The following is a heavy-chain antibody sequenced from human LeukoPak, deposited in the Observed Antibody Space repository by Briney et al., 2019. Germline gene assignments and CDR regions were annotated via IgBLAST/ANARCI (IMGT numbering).Heavy chain of an antibody. CDR1: GGTFSSYA. CDR2: IIPIFGTA. CDR3: ARELDPYNWFDP. Sequence: PVASVKVSCKASGGTFSSYAISWVRQAPGQGLEWMGGIIPIFGTANYAQKFQGRVTITADESTSTAYMELSSLRSEDTAVYYCARELDPYNWFDPWGQGTLVTVSS. J-gene: IGHJ5*02. V-gene: IGHV1-69*13.